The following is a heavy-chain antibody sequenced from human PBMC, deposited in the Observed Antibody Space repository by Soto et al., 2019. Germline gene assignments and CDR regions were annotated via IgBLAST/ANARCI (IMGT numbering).Heavy chain of an antibody. CDR1: GGSISSYY. V-gene: IGHV4-59*08. CDR3: ARHWNYESGGRRNYYYMDV. D-gene: IGHD1-7*01. Sequence: SETLSLTCTVSGGSISSYYWSWIRQPPGKGLEWIGYIYYSGSTSYNPSLKSRVTISVDTSKNQFSLKLSSVTAADTAVYYCARHWNYESGGRRNYYYMDVWGKGTTVTVSS. CDR2: IYYSGST. J-gene: IGHJ6*03.